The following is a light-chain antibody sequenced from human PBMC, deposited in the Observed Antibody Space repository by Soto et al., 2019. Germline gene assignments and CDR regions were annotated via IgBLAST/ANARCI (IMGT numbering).Light chain of an antibody. CDR1: QGISSL. CDR2: AAS. J-gene: IGKJ4*01. V-gene: IGKV3-15*01. CDR3: QKYNSAPL. Sequence: EIVLTQSPATLSVSQGERATLSCRASQGISSLLAWYQQKPGQAPRLLIYAASTRAAGIPARFSGSGSGTDFTLTISSLQSEDFAVYYCQKYNSAPLFGGGTKVEI.